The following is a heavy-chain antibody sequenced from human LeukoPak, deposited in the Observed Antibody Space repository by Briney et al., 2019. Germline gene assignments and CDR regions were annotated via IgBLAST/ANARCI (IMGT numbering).Heavy chain of an antibody. CDR2: ISSSSSYI. Sequence: GGSLRLSCAASGFTFSSYSMNWVRQAPGKGLEWVSSISSSSSYIYYADSVKGRFTISRDNSKNTLYLQMNSLRAEDTAVYYCAKDIVVIPAPMEEYNWFDPWGQGTLVTVSS. CDR1: GFTFSSYS. D-gene: IGHD2-2*01. V-gene: IGHV3-21*04. J-gene: IGHJ5*02. CDR3: AKDIVVIPAPMEEYNWFDP.